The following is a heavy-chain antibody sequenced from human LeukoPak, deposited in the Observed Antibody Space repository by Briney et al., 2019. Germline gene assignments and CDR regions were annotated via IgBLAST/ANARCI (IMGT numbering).Heavy chain of an antibody. CDR1: GGSISSYY. Sequence: SETLSLTCTVSGGSISSYYWSWIRQPPGKGLEWIGYIYYSGSTNYNPSLKSRVTISVDTSKDQISLKMSSVTAADTAVYYCARRSMTTVDYWGRGTLVTVSS. D-gene: IGHD4-11*01. V-gene: IGHV4-59*08. J-gene: IGHJ4*02. CDR2: IYYSGST. CDR3: ARRSMTTVDY.